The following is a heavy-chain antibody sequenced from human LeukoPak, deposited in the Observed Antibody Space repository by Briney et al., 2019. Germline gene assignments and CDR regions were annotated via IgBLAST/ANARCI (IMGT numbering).Heavy chain of an antibody. Sequence: PGGSLRVSCAASGFTFSSYWMHWVRQGPGKGLVWVSRVSSDGSRTSYADSVKGRFTISRDNAKNTLYLQMNSLRAEDTAVYYCARDQCSGPNCQVALDYWGQGTLVTVSS. D-gene: IGHD2-2*01. CDR3: ARDQCSGPNCQVALDY. V-gene: IGHV3-74*01. J-gene: IGHJ4*02. CDR1: GFTFSSYW. CDR2: VSSDGSRT.